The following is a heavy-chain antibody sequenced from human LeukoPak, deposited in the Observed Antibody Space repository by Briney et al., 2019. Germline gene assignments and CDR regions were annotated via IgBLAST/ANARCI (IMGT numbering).Heavy chain of an antibody. D-gene: IGHD2/OR15-2a*01. CDR1: GFTVSSNY. J-gene: IGHJ5*02. CDR2: IYGGGST. CDR3: ARAYSLEYYWFDP. Sequence: GGSLRLSCAASGFTVSSNYMSWVRQAPGKGLEWVSVIYGGGSTYYADSVKGRFTISRDNSKNTLYLQMNSLRAEDTAVYYCARAYSLEYYWFDPWGQGTLVTVSS. V-gene: IGHV3-66*02.